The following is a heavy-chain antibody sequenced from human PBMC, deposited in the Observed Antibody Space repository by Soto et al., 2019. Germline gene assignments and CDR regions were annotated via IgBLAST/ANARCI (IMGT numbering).Heavy chain of an antibody. D-gene: IGHD3-3*01. Sequence: QVQLVQSGAEVKKPGASVKVSCKASGYTFTGYYMHWVRQAPGQGLEWMGWINPNSGGTNYAQKFQGWVTMTRDTSISTAYMELSRLRSDDTAVYYCARVSASECYYYGMDVWGQGTTVTVSS. CDR1: GYTFTGYY. V-gene: IGHV1-2*04. J-gene: IGHJ6*02. CDR2: INPNSGGT. CDR3: ARVSASECYYYGMDV.